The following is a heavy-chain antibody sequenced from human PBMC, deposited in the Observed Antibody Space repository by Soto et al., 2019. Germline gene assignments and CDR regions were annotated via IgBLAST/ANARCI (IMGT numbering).Heavy chain of an antibody. J-gene: IGHJ4*02. CDR3: ARVLYYDNSAYNF. Sequence: PAGSLRLSCAASGFSFSSYNLNWVRQAPGKGLEWVSSISSSSSHIYYADSVKGRFTISRDNAKNSLYLQMNSLRAEDTAVYYCARVLYYDNSAYNFWGKGTLVTVSS. V-gene: IGHV3-21*01. CDR2: ISSSSSHI. CDR1: GFSFSSYN. D-gene: IGHD3-22*01.